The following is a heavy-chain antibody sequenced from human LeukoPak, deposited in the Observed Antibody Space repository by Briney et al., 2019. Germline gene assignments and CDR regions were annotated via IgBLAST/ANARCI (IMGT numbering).Heavy chain of an antibody. CDR3: ARGPSYFQH. V-gene: IGHV4-39*01. Sequence: SETLSLTCTVSGGSISSSSYYWGWIRQPPGKGLEWIGSIYYSGSTYYNPSLKSRVTISVDTSKNQFSLKLSSVTAADTAVYYCARGPSYFQHWGQGTLVTVSS. CDR1: GGSISSSSYY. CDR2: IYYSGST. J-gene: IGHJ1*01.